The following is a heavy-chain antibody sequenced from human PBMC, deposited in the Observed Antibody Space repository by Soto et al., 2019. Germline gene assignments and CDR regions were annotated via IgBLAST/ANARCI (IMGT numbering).Heavy chain of an antibody. J-gene: IGHJ4*02. Sequence: PGGSLRLSCAASGFTFSSYWMSWVRQAPGKGLEWVVNIKQDGSEKYYVDSVKGRFTISRDNAKNSLYLQMNSLRAEDTAVYYCARGDGRDGYNFAYWGQGTLVTVSS. V-gene: IGHV3-7*03. CDR1: GFTFSSYW. CDR2: IKQDGSEK. D-gene: IGHD5-12*01. CDR3: ARGDGRDGYNFAY.